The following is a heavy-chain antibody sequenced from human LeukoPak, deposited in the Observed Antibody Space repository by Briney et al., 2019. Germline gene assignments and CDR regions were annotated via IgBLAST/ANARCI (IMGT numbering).Heavy chain of an antibody. CDR1: GFSFSNAW. CDR3: ARDFHRRLYDSSGYYPY. J-gene: IGHJ4*02. V-gene: IGHV3-21*01. D-gene: IGHD3-22*01. Sequence: GGSLRLSCAASGFSFSNAWMSWVRQAPGKGLEWVSAISDNNDHTYYADSVQGRFTISRDNAKNSLYLQMNSLRAEDTAVYYCARDFHRRLYDSSGYYPYWGQGTLVTVSS. CDR2: ISDNNDHT.